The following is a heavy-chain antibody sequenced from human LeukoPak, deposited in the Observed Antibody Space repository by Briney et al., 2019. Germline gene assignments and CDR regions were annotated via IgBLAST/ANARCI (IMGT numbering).Heavy chain of an antibody. D-gene: IGHD3-10*01. Sequence: SETLSLTCTVSGGSISSYYWSWIRQPPGKGLEWIGYIYYSGSTNYNPSLKSRDTISVDTSKNQFSLKLSSVTAADTAVYYCARRILVRGAAIDYWGQGTLVSVSS. CDR1: GGSISSYY. J-gene: IGHJ4*02. V-gene: IGHV4-59*08. CDR3: ARRILVRGAAIDY. CDR2: IYYSGST.